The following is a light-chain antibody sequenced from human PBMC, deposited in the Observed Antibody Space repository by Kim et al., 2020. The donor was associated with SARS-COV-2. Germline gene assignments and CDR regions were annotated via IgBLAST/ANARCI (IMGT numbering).Light chain of an antibody. CDR2: GAS. CDR3: QQFNSFPLT. Sequence: ATQLTQFPSSLPASVGDRVTITCRASQGISSALAWYQQKPGKAPKFLIFGASSLQSDVPSRFSGSGSGTDFTLTISSLQPADFATYYCQQFNSFPLTFGGGTKVDIK. J-gene: IGKJ4*01. CDR1: QGISSA. V-gene: IGKV1-13*02.